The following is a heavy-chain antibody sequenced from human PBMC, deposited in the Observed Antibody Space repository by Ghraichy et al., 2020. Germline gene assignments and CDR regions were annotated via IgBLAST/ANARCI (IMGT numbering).Heavy chain of an antibody. CDR1: GFTFSSYV. CDR3: AKGISAGTSAISYYYNGMDV. D-gene: IGHD6-13*01. V-gene: IGHV3-23*01. J-gene: IGHJ6*02. CDR2: ISGSGGST. Sequence: LSLTCAASGFTFSSYVLSWVRQAPGKGLEWVSGISGSGGSTYYPDPVKGRFTISRDYSKNTLYLQMNSLRVEDTAIYSCAKGISAGTSAISYYYNGMDVWGQGTTVTVSS.